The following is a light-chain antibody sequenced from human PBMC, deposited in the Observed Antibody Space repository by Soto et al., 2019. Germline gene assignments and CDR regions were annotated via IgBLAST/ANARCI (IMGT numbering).Light chain of an antibody. Sequence: EIVMRQSPATLSVSPGERATLSCSTSQSVINSLAWYQQKPGQAPRLLIYGASTRATGIPARFSGSGSGTEFTLTISSLEPEDFAVYYCQQRSDWPLTFGQGTRLEIK. V-gene: IGKV3-15*01. J-gene: IGKJ5*01. CDR2: GAS. CDR1: QSVINS. CDR3: QQRSDWPLT.